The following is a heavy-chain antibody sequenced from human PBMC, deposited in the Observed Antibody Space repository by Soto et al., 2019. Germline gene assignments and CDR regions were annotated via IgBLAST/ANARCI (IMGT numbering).Heavy chain of an antibody. D-gene: IGHD2-15*01. CDR2: INHSGST. V-gene: IGHV4-34*01. Sequence: SETLSLTCAVYGGSFSGYYWSWIRQPPGKGLEWIGEINHSGSTNYNPSLKSRVTISVDTSKNQFSLKLSSVTAADTAVYYCARGYCSGGSCEITAYYMDVWGKGTTVTVSS. J-gene: IGHJ6*03. CDR3: ARGYCSGGSCEITAYYMDV. CDR1: GGSFSGYY.